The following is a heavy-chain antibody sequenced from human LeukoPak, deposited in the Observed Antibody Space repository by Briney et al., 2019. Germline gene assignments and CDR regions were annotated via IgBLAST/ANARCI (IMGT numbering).Heavy chain of an antibody. Sequence: GGSLRLSCAASGFSFSSYSMNWVRQAPGKGLEWVSYISAGGSTIYYADSVKGRFTISRDNAKNLLYLQMNSLRAEDTAVYYCVRDSTYNTLTGYPIFDYWGQGTLVIVSS. CDR2: ISAGGSTI. CDR3: VRDSTYNTLTGYPIFDY. D-gene: IGHD3-9*01. V-gene: IGHV3-48*01. CDR1: GFSFSSYS. J-gene: IGHJ4*02.